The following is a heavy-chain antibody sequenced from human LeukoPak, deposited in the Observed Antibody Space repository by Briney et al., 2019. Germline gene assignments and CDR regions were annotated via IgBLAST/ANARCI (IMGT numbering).Heavy chain of an antibody. CDR2: IKEDGSKQ. Sequence: PGGSLRLSCIVSGFSFSNFWMTWVRQAPGKRPEWVAVIKEDGSKQYYVDSVKGRFTISRDNTKKSLYLQMTSLRAEDTAVYYCARIIVVVPAAPFDYWGQGTLVTVSS. D-gene: IGHD2-2*01. J-gene: IGHJ4*02. V-gene: IGHV3-7*01. CDR3: ARIIVVVPAAPFDY. CDR1: GFSFSNFW.